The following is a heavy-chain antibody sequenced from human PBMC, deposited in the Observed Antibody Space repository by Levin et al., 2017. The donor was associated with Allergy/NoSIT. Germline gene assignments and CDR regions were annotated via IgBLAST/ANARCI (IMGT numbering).Heavy chain of an antibody. CDR1: GFTFRSCW. V-gene: IGHV3-7*03. CDR3: ARDTTLAGEA. CDR2: IKEDGSQK. D-gene: IGHD6-19*01. J-gene: IGHJ5*02. Sequence: LSLPCAASGFTFRSCWMTWVRQAPGKGLEWVANIKEDGSQKYYADSVKGRFTISRDNANNSLYLQMNYLGVDDTAVYHCARDTTLAGEAWGQGTLVTVSS.